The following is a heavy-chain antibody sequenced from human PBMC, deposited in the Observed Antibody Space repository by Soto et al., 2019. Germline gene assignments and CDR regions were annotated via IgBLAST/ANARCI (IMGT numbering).Heavy chain of an antibody. J-gene: IGHJ1*01. Sequence: QVQLVQSGAEAKKPGASVKVSCKASGYTFTRYYMHWVRQAPGQGLEWMGMINPRGGSTIYAQNYQGRVTMTRDTSTSTIYIDLSSLRSEDTAVYYCTRTLPPKPAEYCQHWGQGTLVTVSS. CDR3: TRTLPPKPAEYCQH. V-gene: IGHV1-46*03. CDR1: GYTFTRYY. CDR2: INPRGGST.